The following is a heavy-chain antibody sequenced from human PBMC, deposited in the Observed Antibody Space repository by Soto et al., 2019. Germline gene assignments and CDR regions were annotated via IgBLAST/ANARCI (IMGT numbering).Heavy chain of an antibody. V-gene: IGHV1-3*01. CDR2: INAGNGNT. CDR1: GYTFTSYA. J-gene: IGHJ4*02. Sequence: QVQLVQSGAEVKKPGASVKVSCKASGYTFTSYAMHWVRQAPGQRLEWMGWINAGNGNTKYSQKFQGRVTITRDTSASTAYMELSSQRSEDTAVYYCARAPSPHLGDYWGQGTLVTVSS. CDR3: ARAPSPHLGDY.